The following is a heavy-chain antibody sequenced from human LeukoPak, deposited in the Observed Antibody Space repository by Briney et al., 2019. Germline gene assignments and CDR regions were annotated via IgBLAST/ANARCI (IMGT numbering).Heavy chain of an antibody. Sequence: GGSLRLSCTASGFTFSSYAMSWVRQAPGKGPEWVSVISGSGSSTYYADSVKGRFTISRDNARNSLYLQMNSLRAEDTAVYYCAKAVVVVPAATPFDYWGQGTLVTVSS. J-gene: IGHJ4*02. CDR3: AKAVVVVPAATPFDY. CDR2: ISGSGSST. V-gene: IGHV3-23*01. D-gene: IGHD2-2*01. CDR1: GFTFSSYA.